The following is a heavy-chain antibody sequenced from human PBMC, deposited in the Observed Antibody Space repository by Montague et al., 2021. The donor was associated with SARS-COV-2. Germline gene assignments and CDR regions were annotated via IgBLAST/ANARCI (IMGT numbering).Heavy chain of an antibody. CDR1: SGSLSTYY. Sequence: SETLSLTCSVSSGSLSTYYWSWIRQPPGKGLERIGYIDDSGTTRYNPSLRSRATISLDLSKNQFSLDLNSVTAADTAVYYCARNAYNHYGLDVWGQGTTVTVSS. J-gene: IGHJ6*02. CDR3: ARNAYNHYGLDV. CDR2: IDDSGTT. V-gene: IGHV4-59*08.